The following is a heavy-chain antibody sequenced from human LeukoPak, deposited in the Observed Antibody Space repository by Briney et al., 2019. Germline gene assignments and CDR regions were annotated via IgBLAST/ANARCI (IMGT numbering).Heavy chain of an antibody. D-gene: IGHD4-17*01. CDR2: IIPIFGTA. CDR3: ARDVVDYGDYGDY. Sequence: SVKVSCKASGGTFSSYAISWVRQAPGQGLGWMGGIIPIFGTANYAQKFQGRVTITADESTSTAYMELSSLRSEDTAVYYCARDVVDYGDYGDYWGQGTLVTVSS. J-gene: IGHJ4*02. CDR1: GGTFSSYA. V-gene: IGHV1-69*13.